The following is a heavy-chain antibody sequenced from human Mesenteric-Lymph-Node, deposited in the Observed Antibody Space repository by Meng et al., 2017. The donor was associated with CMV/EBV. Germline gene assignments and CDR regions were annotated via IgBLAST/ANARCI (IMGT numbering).Heavy chain of an antibody. CDR3: ARDCSWSSCSDY. Sequence: SCKSSGYTFTAHYMHWLRQAPGQGLEWMGRINPNNGDTNFAQKFQDRVTLTRVTSINTAYMELSRLRSGDTAVYYCARDCSWSSCSDYWGQGTLVTVSS. J-gene: IGHJ4*02. CDR2: INPNNGDT. D-gene: IGHD2-2*01. V-gene: IGHV1-2*06. CDR1: GYTFTAHY.